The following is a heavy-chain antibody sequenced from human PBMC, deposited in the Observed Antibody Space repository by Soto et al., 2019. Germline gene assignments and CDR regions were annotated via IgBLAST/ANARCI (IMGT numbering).Heavy chain of an antibody. CDR1: GYTLTSYG. J-gene: IGHJ6*03. V-gene: IGHV1-18*01. Sequence: ASVKVSCKASGYTLTSYGISWVRQAPGQGLEWMGWISAYNGNTNYAQKLQGRVTMTTDTSTSTAYMELRSLRSDDTAVYYCARRRIVVVPAAMGDYYYYYMDVWGKGTTVTVSS. D-gene: IGHD2-2*01. CDR2: ISAYNGNT. CDR3: ARRRIVVVPAAMGDYYYYYMDV.